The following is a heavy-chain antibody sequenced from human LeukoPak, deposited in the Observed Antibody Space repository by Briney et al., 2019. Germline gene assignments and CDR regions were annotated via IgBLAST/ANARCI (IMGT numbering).Heavy chain of an antibody. Sequence: PSETLSLTCTVSGYSISSGYYWGWIRQPPGKGLEWIGEINHSGSTNYNPSLKSRVTISVDTSKNQFSLKLSSVTAADTAVYYCARGYYYDSSGYRRGAYYFDYWGQGTLVTVSS. J-gene: IGHJ4*02. D-gene: IGHD3-22*01. V-gene: IGHV4-38-2*02. CDR1: GYSISSGYY. CDR2: INHSGST. CDR3: ARGYYYDSSGYRRGAYYFDY.